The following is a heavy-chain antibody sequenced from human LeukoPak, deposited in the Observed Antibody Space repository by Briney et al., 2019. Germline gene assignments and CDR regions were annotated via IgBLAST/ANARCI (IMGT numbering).Heavy chain of an antibody. V-gene: IGHV1-18*01. D-gene: IGHD2-21*01. J-gene: IGHJ3*02. Sequence: ASVKVSCKASGYTFTSYGISWVRQAPGQGLEWMGWISAYNGNTNYAQKLQGRVTMTTDTSTSTAYMELRSLRSDDTAVYYCASRLVHRFDDAFDIWGQGTMVTVSS. CDR3: ASRLVHRFDDAFDI. CDR2: ISAYNGNT. CDR1: GYTFTSYG.